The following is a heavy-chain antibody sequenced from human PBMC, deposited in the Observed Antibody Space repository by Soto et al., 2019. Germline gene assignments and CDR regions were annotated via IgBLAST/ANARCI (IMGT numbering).Heavy chain of an antibody. J-gene: IGHJ4*02. CDR1: GGSISSGDHY. CDR3: ARLNIAAAGVYYFDY. Sequence: SETLSLTCTVSGGSISSGDHYWSWIRQPPGKGLEWIGYIYYSGSTYYNPSLKSRVTISVDTSKNQFSLKLSSVTAADTAVYYCARLNIAAAGVYYFDYWGQGTLVTVSS. V-gene: IGHV4-30-4*01. CDR2: IYYSGST. D-gene: IGHD6-13*01.